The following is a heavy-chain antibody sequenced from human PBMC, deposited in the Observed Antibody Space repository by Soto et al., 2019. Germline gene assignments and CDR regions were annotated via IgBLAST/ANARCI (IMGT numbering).Heavy chain of an antibody. J-gene: IGHJ6*02. D-gene: IGHD4-4*01. CDR3: ARGNSNPYYDYGMDV. CDR2: MNPNSGNT. CDR1: GYTFTSYD. Sequence: QVQLVQSGAEVKKPGASVKVSCKASGYTFTSYDINWVRQATGQGLEWMGWMNPNSGNTGYAQKFQGRVTMTRNTSISKAYMELSSLRSEETAGYYCARGNSNPYYDYGMDVWCQGTTVTVSS. V-gene: IGHV1-8*01.